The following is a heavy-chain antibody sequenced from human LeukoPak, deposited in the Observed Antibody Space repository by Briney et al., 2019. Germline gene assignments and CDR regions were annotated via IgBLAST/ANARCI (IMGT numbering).Heavy chain of an antibody. Sequence: GRSLRLSCAASGFTFSSYAMHWVRRAPGKGLEWVAVISYDGPNKNCADSVKGRFTISRDNSKNTLYLQMNSLRAEDTAVYYCARATGEGYYDSSGYYSIFLDAFDIWGQGTMVTVSS. CDR2: ISYDGPNK. D-gene: IGHD3-22*01. V-gene: IGHV3-30*14. CDR3: ARATGEGYYDSSGYYSIFLDAFDI. CDR1: GFTFSSYA. J-gene: IGHJ3*02.